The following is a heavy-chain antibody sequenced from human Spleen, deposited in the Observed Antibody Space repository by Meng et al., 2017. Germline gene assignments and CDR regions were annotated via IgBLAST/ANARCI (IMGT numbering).Heavy chain of an antibody. Sequence: GESLKISCAASGISPIRFDNYAMSWVRQAPGKGLEWISGISGSGGGTYYVDSVKGRFTISRDDSKNTVYLQMSSLRAEDTAVYYCAKEFYEAGPTYFDDWGQGTLVTVSS. J-gene: IGHJ4*02. V-gene: IGHV3-23*01. CDR1: GISPIRFDNYA. CDR2: ISGSGGGT. D-gene: IGHD3-3*01. CDR3: AKEFYEAGPTYFDD.